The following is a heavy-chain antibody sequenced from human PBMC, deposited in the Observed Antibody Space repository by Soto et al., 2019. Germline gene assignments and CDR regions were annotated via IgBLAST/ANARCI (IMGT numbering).Heavy chain of an antibody. J-gene: IGHJ4*02. V-gene: IGHV4-38-2*01. CDR1: GYSISSGYY. CDR2: ISHSGST. CDR3: ARVHISGHGVDY. Sequence: LSLTCAVSGYSISSGYYWAWIRQPPGQGLEWFGSISHSGSTYYNPSLKSRVTISVHTSKNQFSLDLTSVTAADTAIYYCARVHISGHGVDYGGQGTLVTVS. D-gene: IGHD5-12*01.